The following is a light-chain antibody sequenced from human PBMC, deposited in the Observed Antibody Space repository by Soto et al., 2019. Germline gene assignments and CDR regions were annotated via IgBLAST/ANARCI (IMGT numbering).Light chain of an antibody. J-gene: IGKJ1*01. CDR3: QHYNSYSEA. Sequence: DIQMTQSPSSLSASVGDRVTISCRASQIISTYLNWYQQKPGTAPRLLISRASSVKSGVPPRFSGSGSGRDFTLTISSLQPDDFATYYCQHYNSYSEAFGQGTKVDIK. CDR1: QIISTY. CDR2: RAS. V-gene: IGKV1-5*01.